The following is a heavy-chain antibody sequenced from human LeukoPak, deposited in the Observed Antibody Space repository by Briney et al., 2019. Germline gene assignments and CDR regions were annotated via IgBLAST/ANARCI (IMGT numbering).Heavy chain of an antibody. D-gene: IGHD3-10*01. V-gene: IGHV1-2*02. J-gene: IGHJ4*02. CDR2: INPNSGGT. CDR1: GYTFTGYY. Sequence: ASVKVSCKASGYTFTGYYMHWVRQAPGQGLEWMGWINPNSGGTNYAQKFQGRVTMTRDTSISTAHMELSRLRSDDTAVYYCARGGPVPLLWFGELLFGGINWGEGTLVTVSS. CDR3: ARGGPVPLLWFGELLFGGIN.